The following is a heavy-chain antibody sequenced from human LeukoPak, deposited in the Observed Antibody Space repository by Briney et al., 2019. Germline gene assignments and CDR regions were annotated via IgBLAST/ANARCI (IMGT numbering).Heavy chain of an antibody. Sequence: ASVKVSCKASRYTFPSYSISWVRQAPGQGLEWMGWIIPYNGDTNYGQKFQGRVTMTADTSTSTAYMELRSLRSDDTAIYYCARPPGTYDSSARDDAFDIWGQGTMVTVSS. CDR3: ARPPGTYDSSARDDAFDI. J-gene: IGHJ3*02. V-gene: IGHV1-18*04. CDR1: RYTFPSYS. D-gene: IGHD3-22*01. CDR2: IIPYNGDT.